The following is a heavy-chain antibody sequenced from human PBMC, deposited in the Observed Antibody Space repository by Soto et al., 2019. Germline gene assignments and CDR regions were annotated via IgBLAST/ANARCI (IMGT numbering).Heavy chain of an antibody. CDR2: ISGSGGST. Sequence: EVQLLESGGGLVQPGGSLRLSCAASGFTFSSYAMSWVRQAPGKGLEWVSAISGSGGSTYYADSVKGRFTISRDNSKNSLYLQMNSLRAEDTAVYYCAKDHPAPITANGDPDYWGQGTLVTVSS. J-gene: IGHJ4*02. CDR3: AKDHPAPITANGDPDY. CDR1: GFTFSSYA. D-gene: IGHD4-17*01. V-gene: IGHV3-23*01.